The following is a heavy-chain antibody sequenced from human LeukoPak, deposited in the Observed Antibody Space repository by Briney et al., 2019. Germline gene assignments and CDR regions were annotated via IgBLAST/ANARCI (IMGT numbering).Heavy chain of an antibody. CDR3: ARERGCGGDCYHFDY. J-gene: IGHJ4*02. CDR1: GFAFDDYA. Sequence: PGGSLRLSCAASGFAFDDYAVSWVRQAPGKGLEWVSSINWNGAGTGYTDSVKGRFTISRDNAKNSLYLQMNSLRAEDTAFYYCARERGCGGDCYHFDYWGQGTLVTVSS. D-gene: IGHD2-21*02. V-gene: IGHV3-20*04. CDR2: INWNGAGT.